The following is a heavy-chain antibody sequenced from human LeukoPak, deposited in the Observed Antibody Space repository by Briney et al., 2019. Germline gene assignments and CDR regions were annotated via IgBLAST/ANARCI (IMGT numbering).Heavy chain of an antibody. D-gene: IGHD3-22*01. Sequence: PGGSLRLSCAASGFTFSSYEMNWVRQAPGKGLEWVSYISSSGSTIYYADSVKGRFTISRDNAKNSLYLQMNSLRAEDTAVYYCAREGWLLLRGAFDIWGQGTMVTVSS. CDR1: GFTFSSYE. CDR2: ISSSGSTI. J-gene: IGHJ3*02. V-gene: IGHV3-48*03. CDR3: AREGWLLLRGAFDI.